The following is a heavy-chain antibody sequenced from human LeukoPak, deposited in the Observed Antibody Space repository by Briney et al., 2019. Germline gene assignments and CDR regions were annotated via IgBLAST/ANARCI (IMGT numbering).Heavy chain of an antibody. V-gene: IGHV3-66*01. CDR2: IYSGGST. J-gene: IGHJ4*02. CDR1: GFTVSSNY. D-gene: IGHD3-9*01. Sequence: GSLRLSCAASGFTVSSNYMSWVRQAPGKGLEWVSVIYSGGSTYYADSVKGRFTISRDNAKNSLYLQMNSLRAEDTAVYYCARDYDLLTGYRDWGQGTLVTVSS. CDR3: ARDYDLLTGYRD.